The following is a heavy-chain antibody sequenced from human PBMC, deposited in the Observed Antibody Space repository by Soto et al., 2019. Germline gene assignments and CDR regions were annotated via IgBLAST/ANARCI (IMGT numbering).Heavy chain of an antibody. CDR1: GYTFTSYY. CDR2: INPSGGST. V-gene: IGHV1-46*03. CDR3: ASYGWDYCSSPGGVYNLFDP. Sequence: VKVSCKASGYTFTSYYMHWVRQAPGQGLERMGIINPSGGSTSYAQKFQGRVTMTRDTSTSTVYMELSSLRYEDTAVYYCASYGWDYCSSPGGVYNLFDPWGQGTLLTVSS. J-gene: IGHJ5*02. D-gene: IGHD2-15*01.